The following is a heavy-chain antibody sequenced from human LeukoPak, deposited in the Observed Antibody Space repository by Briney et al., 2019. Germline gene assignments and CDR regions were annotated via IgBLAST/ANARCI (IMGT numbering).Heavy chain of an antibody. CDR1: GFTFDDYG. CDR3: ARSWGGYYYYMDV. V-gene: IGHV3-20*04. J-gene: IGHJ6*03. D-gene: IGHD3-16*01. Sequence: PGGSLRLSCAASGFTFDDYGMSWVRHAPGKGLEWVSGINWNGGSTGYADSVKGRFTISRDNAKNSLYLQMNNLRAEDTALYYCARSWGGYYYYMDVWGKGTTVTVSS. CDR2: INWNGGST.